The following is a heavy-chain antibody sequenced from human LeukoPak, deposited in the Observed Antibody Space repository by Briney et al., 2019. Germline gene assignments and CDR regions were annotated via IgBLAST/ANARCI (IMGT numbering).Heavy chain of an antibody. V-gene: IGHV4-59*01. D-gene: IGHD4-11*01. CDR3: ARDVGGNYQYFDY. Sequence: SETLSLTCTVSGVSISSFYWSWIRQPPGKELVWIGYIYYSGSTNYNPSLKSRVTISIGSSKNQFSLKLTSVTAADTAVYYCARDVGGNYQYFDYWCQGTLVTVSS. CDR2: IYYSGST. J-gene: IGHJ4*02. CDR1: GVSISSFY.